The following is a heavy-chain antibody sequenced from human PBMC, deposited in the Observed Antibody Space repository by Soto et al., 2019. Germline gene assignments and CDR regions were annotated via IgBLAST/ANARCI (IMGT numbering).Heavy chain of an antibody. Sequence: QVQLQESGPGLVKPSGTLSLTCAVSGGSISSSNWWSWVRQPPGKGLEWIGEIYHSGSTNYNPSLRSRVTRSVDKSKNQFSLKLSSVPAADTAVYYCARAIAVAGTLGWFDPWGQGTLVTVSS. J-gene: IGHJ5*02. CDR2: IYHSGST. CDR3: ARAIAVAGTLGWFDP. V-gene: IGHV4-4*02. D-gene: IGHD6-19*01. CDR1: GGSISSSNW.